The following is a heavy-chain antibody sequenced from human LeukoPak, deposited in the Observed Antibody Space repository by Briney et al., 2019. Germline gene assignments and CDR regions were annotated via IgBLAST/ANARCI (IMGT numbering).Heavy chain of an antibody. CDR3: ARVTGDCSSSSCPDDAFDI. J-gene: IGHJ3*02. CDR2: ISYDGSNK. CDR1: GFTFSSYA. D-gene: IGHD2-2*01. V-gene: IGHV3-30-3*01. Sequence: GGSLRLSCAASGFTFSSYAMHWVRQAPGKGLEWVAVISYDGSNKYYADSVKGRFTISRDNSKNTLYLQMNSLRAEDTAVYYCARVTGDCSSSSCPDDAFDIWGQGTMVTVSS.